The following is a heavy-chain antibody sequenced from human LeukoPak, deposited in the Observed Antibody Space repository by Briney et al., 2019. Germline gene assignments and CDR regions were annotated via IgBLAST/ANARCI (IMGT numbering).Heavy chain of an antibody. D-gene: IGHD6-19*01. CDR1: GGSISSGGYS. CDR3: ATGGIAVAGALDY. V-gene: IGHV4-30-2*02. J-gene: IGHJ4*02. Sequence: PSETLSLTCAVSGGSISSGGYSWSWIRQPPGKGLEWIGYIYHSGSTYYNPSLKSRVTISVDTSKNQFSLKLSSVTAADTAVYYCATGGIAVAGALDYWGQGTLVTVSS. CDR2: IYHSGST.